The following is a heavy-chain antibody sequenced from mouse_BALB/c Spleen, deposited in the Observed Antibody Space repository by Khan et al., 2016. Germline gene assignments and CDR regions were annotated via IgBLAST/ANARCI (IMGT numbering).Heavy chain of an antibody. Sequence: EVQLQESGPGLVKPSQSLSLTCTVTGYSITSDYAWNWIRQFPGNKLEWMGYISYSGNTKYYPSLKSRISITRDTSKNQFFLQLNSVTTEDTATXYCASTPTAFYVLDYWGQGTSVTVSS. D-gene: IGHD1-2*01. CDR2: ISYSGNT. V-gene: IGHV3-2*02. CDR3: ASTPTAFYVLDY. J-gene: IGHJ4*01. CDR1: GYSITSDYA.